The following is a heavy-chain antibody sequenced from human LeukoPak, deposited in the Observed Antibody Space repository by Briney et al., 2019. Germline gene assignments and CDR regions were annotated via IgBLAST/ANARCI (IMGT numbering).Heavy chain of an antibody. V-gene: IGHV3-53*01. Sequence: GGSLRLSCAASGFTVSSNYMSWVRQAPGKGLEWVSVIYSGGSTYYADSVTGRFTISRDNSKNTLYLQMNSLRAEDTAVYYCARDTRYFDWLLTSYGMDVWGQGTTVTVSS. J-gene: IGHJ6*02. CDR1: GFTVSSNY. CDR3: ARDTRYFDWLLTSYGMDV. D-gene: IGHD3-9*01. CDR2: IYSGGST.